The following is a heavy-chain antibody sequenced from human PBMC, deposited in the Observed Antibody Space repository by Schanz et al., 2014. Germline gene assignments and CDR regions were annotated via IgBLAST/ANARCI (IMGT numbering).Heavy chain of an antibody. D-gene: IGHD1-1*01. CDR2: ITGASDHI. J-gene: IGHJ4*02. V-gene: IGHV3-23*01. Sequence: EVQLLESGGGLVEPGGSLRLSCAASGFSFSSYAMGWVRQARGKGLEWVSGITGASDHIDYAESVKGRFTISRDNSKNTLYLQMDSLRAEDTAVYFCAKKVPAYNPFDSGGQGTLVTVSS. CDR3: AKKVPAYNPFDS. CDR1: GFSFSSYA.